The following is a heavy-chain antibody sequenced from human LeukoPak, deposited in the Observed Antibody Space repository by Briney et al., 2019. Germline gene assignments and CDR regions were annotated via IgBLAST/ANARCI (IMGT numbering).Heavy chain of an antibody. CDR3: ARYSYGFGCDY. Sequence: ASVKVSCKASGYTFTGYYMHWVRQAPGQGLEWMGWINPNIGGTNYAQKFQGRVTMTRDTSISTAYMELSRLRSDDTAVYYCARYSYGFGCDYWGQGTLVTVSS. CDR2: INPNIGGT. V-gene: IGHV1-2*02. D-gene: IGHD5-18*01. J-gene: IGHJ4*02. CDR1: GYTFTGYY.